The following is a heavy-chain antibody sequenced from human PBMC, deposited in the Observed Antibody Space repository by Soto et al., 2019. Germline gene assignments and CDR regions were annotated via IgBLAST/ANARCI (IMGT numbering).Heavy chain of an antibody. CDR1: GFTFSSYG. CDR3: ARPYEFQEGGLSLDV. Sequence: GGSLRLSCAASGFTFSSYGMHWVRQAPGKGLEWVAVIWYDGSNKYYADSVKGRFTISRDNSKNTLYLQMNSLRAEDTAVYYCARPYEFQEGGLSLDVWGKGTTVTVSS. V-gene: IGHV3-33*01. CDR2: IWYDGSNK. D-gene: IGHD3-3*01. J-gene: IGHJ6*04.